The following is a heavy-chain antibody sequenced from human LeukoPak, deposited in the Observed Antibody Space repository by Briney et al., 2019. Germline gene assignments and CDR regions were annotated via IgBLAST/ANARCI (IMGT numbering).Heavy chain of an antibody. CDR2: IYYSGST. V-gene: IGHV4-59*01. CDR3: ARGTTPYYXXYXMDV. D-gene: IGHD4-17*01. J-gene: IGHJ6*02. Sequence: SETLSLTCTVSGGSIISYYWSWIRQPPGKGLEWIGYIYYSGSTNYNPSLKSRVTISVDTSKNQFSLKLSSVTAADTAVYYCARGTTPYYXXYXMDVWGXGTTVTVS. CDR1: GGSIISYY.